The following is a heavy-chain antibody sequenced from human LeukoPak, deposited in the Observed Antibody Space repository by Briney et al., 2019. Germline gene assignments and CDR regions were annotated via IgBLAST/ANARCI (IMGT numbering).Heavy chain of an antibody. CDR2: IIPIFGTA. CDR3: ARALAVAGRFDP. J-gene: IGHJ5*02. V-gene: IGHV1-69*06. D-gene: IGHD6-19*01. Sequence: GASVKVSCKASGYTFTGYYMHWVRQAPGQGLEWMGGIIPIFGTANYAQKFQGRVTITADKSTSTAYMELSSLRSEDTAVYYCARALAVAGRFDPWGQGTLVTVSS. CDR1: GYTFTGYY.